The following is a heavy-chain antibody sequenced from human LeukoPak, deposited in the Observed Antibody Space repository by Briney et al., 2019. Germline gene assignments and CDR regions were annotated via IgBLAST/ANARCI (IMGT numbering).Heavy chain of an antibody. D-gene: IGHD2-8*01. CDR1: GFTFSSYG. CDR3: AKDRGDGVFSAPYLAY. Sequence: GGSLRLSCAASGFTFSSYGMHWVRQAPGKGLEWVAFIRYDGSNKYYADSVKGRFTISRDNSKNTLYLQMNSLRAEDTAVYYCAKDRGDGVFSAPYLAYWGQGTLVTVSS. J-gene: IGHJ4*02. CDR2: IRYDGSNK. V-gene: IGHV3-30*02.